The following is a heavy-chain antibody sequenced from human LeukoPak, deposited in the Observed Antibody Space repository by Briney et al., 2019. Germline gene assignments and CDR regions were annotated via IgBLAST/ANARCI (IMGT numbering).Heavy chain of an antibody. V-gene: IGHV1-18*01. J-gene: IGHJ6*03. CDR2: ISAYNGNT. CDR1: GYTFTSYG. CDR3: ARRSHDSSGYYAYYYYYYMDV. D-gene: IGHD3-22*01. Sequence: ASVKVSCKASGYTFTSYGISWVRQAPGQGLEWMGWISAYNGNTNYAQKLQGRVTMTTDTSTSTAYMELRSLRSDDAAEYYCARRSHDSSGYYAYYYYYYMDVWGKGTTVTVSS.